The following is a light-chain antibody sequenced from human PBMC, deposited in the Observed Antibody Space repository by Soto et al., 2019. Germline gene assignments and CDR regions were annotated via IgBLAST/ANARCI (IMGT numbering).Light chain of an antibody. Sequence: DIQMTQSPSSLSASVGDRVTITCRASQSISSYLNWYQQKPGKAPKLLIYAASSLQSGVPSRFSGSGSGTDFTLTISSLQPEDFAVYHCQQRYNWPGTFGQGTKLEIK. CDR3: QQRYNWPGT. CDR2: AAS. V-gene: IGKV1-39*01. J-gene: IGKJ2*01. CDR1: QSISSY.